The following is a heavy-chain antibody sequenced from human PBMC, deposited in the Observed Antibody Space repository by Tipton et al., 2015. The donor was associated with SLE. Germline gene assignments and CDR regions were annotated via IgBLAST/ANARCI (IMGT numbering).Heavy chain of an antibody. D-gene: IGHD1-26*01. J-gene: IGHJ4*02. CDR1: GFTFSSYW. V-gene: IGHV3-7*01. CDR2: IKQDGSEK. CDR3: AREVGAMGFDY. Sequence: SLRLSCAASGFTFSSYWMSWVRQAPGKGLEWVANIKQDGSEKYYVDSVKGRFTISRDNSKNTLYLQMGSLRAEDMAVYYCAREVGAMGFDYWGQGTLVTVSS.